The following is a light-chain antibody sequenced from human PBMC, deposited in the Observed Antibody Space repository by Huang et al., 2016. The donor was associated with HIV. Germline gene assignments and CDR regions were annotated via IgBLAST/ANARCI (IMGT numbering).Light chain of an antibody. J-gene: IGKJ4*01. CDR1: QSISSN. CDR2: GAS. Sequence: EIVMTQSPGTLSVSPGERATLSCRASQSISSNLAWYQQKPGQSPRLLIYGASIRATGVPVRFSGSGSVTEFTLTISSLQFEDSAVYYCQQYNDWLSLTFGGGTKV. CDR3: QQYNDWLSLT. V-gene: IGKV3-15*01.